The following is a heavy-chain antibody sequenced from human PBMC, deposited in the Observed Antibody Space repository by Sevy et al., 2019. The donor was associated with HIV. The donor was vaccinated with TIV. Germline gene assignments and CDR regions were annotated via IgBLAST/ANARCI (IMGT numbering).Heavy chain of an antibody. D-gene: IGHD5-18*01. J-gene: IGHJ4*02. CDR1: GFTFDDYA. CDR3: ANDIDEYSYGYYFDY. V-gene: IGHV3-9*01. CDR2: ISWNSGSI. Sequence: GGSLRLSCAASGFTFDDYAMHWVRQAPGKGLEWVSGISWNSGSIGYADSVKGRFTISRDNAKNSLYLQMNSLRAEDTALYYCANDIDEYSYGYYFDYWGQGTLVTVSS.